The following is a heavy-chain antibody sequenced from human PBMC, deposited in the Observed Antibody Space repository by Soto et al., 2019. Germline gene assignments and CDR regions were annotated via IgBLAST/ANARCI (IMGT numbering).Heavy chain of an antibody. CDR1: GGTFSSYA. J-gene: IGHJ5*02. CDR2: IIPIFGTA. CDR3: ATSREQPNYNWFDP. V-gene: IGHV1-69*06. Sequence: QVQLVQSGAEVKKPGSSVKVSCKASGGTFSSYAISWVRQAPGQGLEWMGGIIPIFGTANYAQKFQGRVTITADKSTSTAYMDLRSLRSEDTAGYYCATSREQPNYNWFDPWGQGTLVTVSS. D-gene: IGHD6-13*01.